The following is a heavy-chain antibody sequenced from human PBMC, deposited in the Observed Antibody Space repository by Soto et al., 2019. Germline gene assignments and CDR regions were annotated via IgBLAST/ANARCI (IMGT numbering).Heavy chain of an antibody. J-gene: IGHJ4*02. Sequence: GGSLRLSCAASGFAFSSYAMGWVRQAPGKGLEWVSTIGTSSGNTYSADSVKGQFTISRDNSKNTLYLQMYTLRAEDTAVYYRARRGSARTYYFDSWGQGTLVTVSS. CDR3: ARRGSARTYYFDS. CDR2: IGTSSGNT. CDR1: GFAFSSYA. D-gene: IGHD3-10*01. V-gene: IGHV3-23*01.